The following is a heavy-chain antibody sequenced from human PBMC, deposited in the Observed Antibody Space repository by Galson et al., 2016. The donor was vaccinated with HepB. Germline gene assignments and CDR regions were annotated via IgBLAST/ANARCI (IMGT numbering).Heavy chain of an antibody. J-gene: IGHJ3*02. CDR2: ISMSGNSR. D-gene: IGHD2-8*02. CDR1: GFTFSRYG. CDR3: AKGSTASSCAFDI. V-gene: IGHV3-23*01. Sequence: RLSCAGSGFTFSRYGMTWVRQAPGKGLEDVSSISMSGNSRDYAESVKGRFTISRDNSKNTLYLQMNSLGAEDTAVYYCAKGSTASSCAFDIWGQGTMVTVYS.